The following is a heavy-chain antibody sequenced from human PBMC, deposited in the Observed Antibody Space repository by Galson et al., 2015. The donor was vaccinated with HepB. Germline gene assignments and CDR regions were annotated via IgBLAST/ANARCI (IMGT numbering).Heavy chain of an antibody. CDR1: GFTFSNYA. CDR2: ISCSGDHT. CDR3: AKGPRTGIPYSFEY. V-gene: IGHV3-23*01. D-gene: IGHD3-10*01. J-gene: IGHJ4*02. Sequence: SLRLSCAASGFTFSNYAMSWVRQAPGKGLEWVTGISCSGDHTNYAESVKGRVTISRDNFKNMLYLQMNSLRAEDTAVYYCAKGPRTGIPYSFEYWGQGTLVTVPS.